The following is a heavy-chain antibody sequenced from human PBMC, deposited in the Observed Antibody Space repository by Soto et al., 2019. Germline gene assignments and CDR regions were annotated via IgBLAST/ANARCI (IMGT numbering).Heavy chain of an antibody. J-gene: IGHJ4*02. CDR2: IGFTATTYT. V-gene: IGHV3-11*06. CDR3: ARDRRITLL. CDR1: GFVFGDYF. Sequence: PGGSLRLSCAASGFVFGDYFMTWIRQAPGKGLEYVSSIGFTATTYTNYADSVKGRFTISRDNARNSLYLQMNSLRAEDTAVYYCARDRRITLLGGQGALVTVS. D-gene: IGHD3-10*01.